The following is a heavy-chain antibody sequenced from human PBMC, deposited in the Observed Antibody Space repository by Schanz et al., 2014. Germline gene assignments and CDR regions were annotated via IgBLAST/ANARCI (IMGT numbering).Heavy chain of an antibody. Sequence: EVQMVESGGGLVQPGGSLRLSCAVSGFTFSSYGMNWVRQAPGKGLEWVSYISGSTWTTYYADSVKGRFTISRDNAKNSLYPQMNSLRDEDTAVYFCARSRGLYDTSGYEPYDYWGQGTLATVSS. CDR2: ISGSTWTT. CDR1: GFTFSSYG. J-gene: IGHJ4*02. D-gene: IGHD3-22*01. CDR3: ARSRGLYDTSGYEPYDY. V-gene: IGHV3-48*02.